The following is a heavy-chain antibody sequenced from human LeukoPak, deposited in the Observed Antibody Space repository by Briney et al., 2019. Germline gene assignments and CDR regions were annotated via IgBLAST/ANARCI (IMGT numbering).Heavy chain of an antibody. CDR1: VYTFTGYY. CDR2: INPNSGGT. V-gene: IGHV1-2*02. CDR3: ATLYTGDYYYYMDV. Sequence: GASVKVSCKASVYTFTGYYMHWVRQPPGQGLEWMGLINPNSGGTNYAQKFQGRVTMTSDTSISTASTELSELTDDDTHGYYFATLYTGDYYYYMDVWGKGTTVTVSS. D-gene: IGHD3-10*01. J-gene: IGHJ6*03.